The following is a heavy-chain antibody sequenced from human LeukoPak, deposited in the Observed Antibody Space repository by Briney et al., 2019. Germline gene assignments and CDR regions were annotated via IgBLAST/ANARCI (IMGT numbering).Heavy chain of an antibody. Sequence: SVKVSCKASGGTFSSYAISWVRQAPGQGLEWMGGIIPIFGTANYAQKFQGRVTMTRDTSTSTVYMELSSLRSEDTAVYYCARDANLGYCSGGSCYDFGYWGQGTLVTVSS. J-gene: IGHJ4*02. CDR3: ARDANLGYCSGGSCYDFGY. CDR1: GGTFSSYA. CDR2: IIPIFGTA. V-gene: IGHV1-69*05. D-gene: IGHD2-15*01.